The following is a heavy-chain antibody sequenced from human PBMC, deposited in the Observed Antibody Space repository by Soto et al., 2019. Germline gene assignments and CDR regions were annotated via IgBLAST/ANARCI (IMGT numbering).Heavy chain of an antibody. CDR2: ITGSGGST. Sequence: GGSLRLSCVASGFTFSDYSMNWVRQAPGKGLEWVSAITGSGGSTYYADSVKGRFTISRDNSKNTLYLQLNSLRAEDTAVYYCAKACGINYWYFDYWGQGTLVTVSS. CDR1: GFTFSDYS. D-gene: IGHD1-7*01. V-gene: IGHV3-23*01. CDR3: AKACGINYWYFDY. J-gene: IGHJ4*02.